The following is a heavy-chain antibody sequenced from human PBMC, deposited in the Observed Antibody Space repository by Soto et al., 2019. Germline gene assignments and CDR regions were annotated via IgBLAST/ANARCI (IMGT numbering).Heavy chain of an antibody. D-gene: IGHD2-2*01. J-gene: IGHJ5*02. V-gene: IGHV4-34*01. CDR2: INHSGST. Sequence: SGTLSLTCAVYGGSFSGYYWSWIRQPPGKGLEWIGEINHSGSTNYNPSLKSRVTISVDTSKNQFSLKLSSVTAADMAVYYCARAQLPARFCSSTSCYGVRGFDPWGQGTLVTVS. CDR1: GGSFSGYY. CDR3: ARAQLPARFCSSTSCYGVRGFDP.